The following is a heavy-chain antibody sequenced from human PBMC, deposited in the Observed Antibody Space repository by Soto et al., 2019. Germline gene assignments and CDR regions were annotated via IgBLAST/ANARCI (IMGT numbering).Heavy chain of an antibody. D-gene: IGHD4-17*01. V-gene: IGHV1-8*02. CDR3: GSVFKYGDYSWWFDP. J-gene: IGHJ5*02. CDR2: LNPNSGNT. CDR1: GYTFTSYD. Sequence: QVPLVQSGAEVKKPGASVKVSCKASGYTFTSYDINWMRQAAGQELEYLGWLNPNSGNTGYVQKFQGRVTLTRNTSIRTAYMELSSLASEHSAGYCCGSVFKYGDYSWWFDPWAREPWSPSPQ.